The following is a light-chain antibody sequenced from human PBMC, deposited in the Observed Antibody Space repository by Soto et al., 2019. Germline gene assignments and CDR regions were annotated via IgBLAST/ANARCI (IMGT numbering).Light chain of an antibody. CDR2: VAS. CDR3: QHYDTSPPIT. V-gene: IGKV3-20*01. J-gene: IGKJ5*01. CDR1: QSVSTSY. Sequence: EIVLTQSPGTLSLSPGERATLACRASQSVSTSYLAWYQQKPGQAPRLLIYVASSRATGIPDRFSGTGSGTDFTLTISRLEPEDFAMYYCQHYDTSPPITFGQGTRLEIK.